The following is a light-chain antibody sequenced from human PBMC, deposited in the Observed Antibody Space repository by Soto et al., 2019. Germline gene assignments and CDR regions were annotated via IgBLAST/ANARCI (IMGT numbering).Light chain of an antibody. CDR2: EAS. CDR3: CSLTNGATWV. Sequence: QSALTQPASVSGSPGQSITISCTGTNSDVGSHNFVSWYQQYPGKAPKLLIYEASKRPSGLSNRFSGSKSGNTASLTISGLQGEGEGDYYCCSLTNGATWVFGGGTKVTVL. J-gene: IGLJ3*02. CDR1: NSDVGSHNF. V-gene: IGLV2-23*01.